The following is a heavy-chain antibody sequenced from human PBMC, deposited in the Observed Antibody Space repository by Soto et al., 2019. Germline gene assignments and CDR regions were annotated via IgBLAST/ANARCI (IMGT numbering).Heavy chain of an antibody. CDR1: GGSISSGDYY. Sequence: TLSLTCTVSGGSISSGDYYWSWIRQPPGKGLEWIGYIYYSGSTYYNPSLKSRVTISVDTSKNQFSLKLSSVTAADTAVYYCARDPARSNYWFDPWGQGTLVTVSS. V-gene: IGHV4-30-4*01. CDR3: ARDPARSNYWFDP. D-gene: IGHD4-4*01. CDR2: IYYSGST. J-gene: IGHJ5*02.